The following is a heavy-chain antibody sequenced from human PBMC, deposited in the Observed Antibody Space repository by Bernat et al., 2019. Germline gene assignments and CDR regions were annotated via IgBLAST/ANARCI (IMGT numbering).Heavy chain of an antibody. CDR3: AKDLSVVVVAAFYFDY. Sequence: EVQLVESGGGLVQPGGSLRLSCAASGFTFSSYAMSWVRQAPGKGLEWVSAISGSGGSTDYADSVKGRFTISRDNSKNTLYLQMNSLRAEDTAVYYCAKDLSVVVVAAFYFDYWGQGTLVTVSS. D-gene: IGHD2-15*01. CDR1: GFTFSSYA. CDR2: ISGSGGST. J-gene: IGHJ4*02. V-gene: IGHV3-23*04.